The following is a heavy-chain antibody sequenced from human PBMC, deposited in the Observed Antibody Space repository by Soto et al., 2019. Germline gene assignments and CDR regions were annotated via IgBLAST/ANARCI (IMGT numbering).Heavy chain of an antibody. D-gene: IGHD3-22*01. J-gene: IGHJ4*02. CDR3: AGTSGYYVYDY. CDR2: INAGNGNT. V-gene: IGHV1-3*01. Sequence: QVQLVQSGAAVKKPGASVKVSCKASGYTFTSYAMHWVRQDSVQRLEWMGWINAGNGNTKYSQKFQGRVTITRDTSASTAYMELSSLRSEDTAVYYCAGTSGYYVYDYWGQGTLVTVS. CDR1: GYTFTSYA.